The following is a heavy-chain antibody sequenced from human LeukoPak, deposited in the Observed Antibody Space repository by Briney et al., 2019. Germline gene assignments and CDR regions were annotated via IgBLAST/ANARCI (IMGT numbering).Heavy chain of an antibody. J-gene: IGHJ4*02. D-gene: IGHD2-15*01. CDR3: ARASVYCSGGSCYRAHFDY. CDR1: GFTFSSYA. Sequence: PGGSLRLSCAASGFTFSSYAMSWVRQAPGKGLEWVSAISGSGGSTYYADSVKGRFTISRDNSKNTLYLQMNSLRAEDTAVYYCARASVYCSGGSCYRAHFDYWGQGTLVTVSS. CDR2: ISGSGGST. V-gene: IGHV3-23*01.